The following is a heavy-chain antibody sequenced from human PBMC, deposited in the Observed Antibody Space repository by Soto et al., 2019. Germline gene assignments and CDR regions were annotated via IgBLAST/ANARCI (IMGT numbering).Heavy chain of an antibody. CDR3: VRGASLNFDY. V-gene: IGHV3-30*03. CDR1: GFTFNSYG. J-gene: IGHJ4*02. CDR2: VKFDGRNT. D-gene: IGHD1-26*01. Sequence: PGGSLRLSCAASGFTFNSYGMHWVRRAPGKGLEWVVVVKFDGRNTGYADSVKGRFTISRDNAKNSLYLQMNSLRAEDTAFYYCVRGASLNFDYWGQGTLVTVSS.